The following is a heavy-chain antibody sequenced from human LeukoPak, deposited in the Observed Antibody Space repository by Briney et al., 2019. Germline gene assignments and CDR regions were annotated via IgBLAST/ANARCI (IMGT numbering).Heavy chain of an antibody. V-gene: IGHV1-69*13. CDR1: GGTFSSYA. CDR3: AGGFYASGYYFDY. Sequence: SVKVSCKASGGTFSSYAISWVRQAPGQGLEWMGGIIPIFGTANYAQKFQGRVTITADESTSTAYMELSSLRSEDTAVYYCAGGFYASGYYFDYWGQGTLVTVSS. D-gene: IGHD1-26*01. CDR2: IIPIFGTA. J-gene: IGHJ4*02.